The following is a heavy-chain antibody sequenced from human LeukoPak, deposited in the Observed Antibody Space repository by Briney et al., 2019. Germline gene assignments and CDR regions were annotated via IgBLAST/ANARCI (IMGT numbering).Heavy chain of an antibody. CDR3: ARPPSGYDSSGYYLYY. Sequence: GESLKISCKGSGYSFTSYWIGWVRQMPGKGLEWMGIIYPGDSDTRYSPSFQGQVTISADKSISTAYLQWSSLKASDTAMYYCARPPSGYDSSGYYLYYWGQGTLVTVSS. V-gene: IGHV5-51*01. CDR1: GYSFTSYW. CDR2: IYPGDSDT. J-gene: IGHJ4*02. D-gene: IGHD3-22*01.